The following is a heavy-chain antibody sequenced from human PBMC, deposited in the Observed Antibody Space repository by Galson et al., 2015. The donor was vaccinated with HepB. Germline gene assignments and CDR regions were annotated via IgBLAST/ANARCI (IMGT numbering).Heavy chain of an antibody. J-gene: IGHJ6*02. CDR2: IKSKGYNYAT. D-gene: IGHD3-16*01. Sequence: SLRLSCAASRFPFHTALLSWVRQAPGEGLEWVGRIKSKGYNYATIYAASVKGRFTISRDGSKNTTYLQMNILKTEDTPGYYCTRRNDTWGKGMDVWGQGTTVTVSS. V-gene: IGHV3-73*01. CDR3: TRRNDTWGKGMDV. CDR1: RFPFHTAL.